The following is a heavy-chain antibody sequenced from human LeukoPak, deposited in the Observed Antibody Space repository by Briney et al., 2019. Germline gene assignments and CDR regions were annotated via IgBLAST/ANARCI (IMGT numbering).Heavy chain of an antibody. D-gene: IGHD3-3*01. CDR2: INHSGST. CDR1: GGSFSGYY. Sequence: SETLSLTCAVYGGSFSGYYWSWIRQPPGKGLEWIWEINHSGSTNYNPSLKSRVTISVDTSKNQFSLKLSSVTAADTAVYYCARHSLTIFGVVRWAFDYWGQGTLVTVSS. V-gene: IGHV4-34*01. CDR3: ARHSLTIFGVVRWAFDY. J-gene: IGHJ4*02.